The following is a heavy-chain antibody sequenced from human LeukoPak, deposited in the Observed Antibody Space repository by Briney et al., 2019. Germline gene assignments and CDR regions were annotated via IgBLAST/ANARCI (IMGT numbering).Heavy chain of an antibody. D-gene: IGHD3-3*01. CDR2: ISGSGGRT. CDR3: AKDKFPIFGVDN. J-gene: IGHJ4*02. V-gene: IGHV3-23*01. CDR1: GFTFSSYA. Sequence: GGSLRLSCAASGFTFSSYAMSWVRQAPGKGLEWVSAISGSGGRTYYADSVKGRFTISRDNSNNTLYLQMTSLRAEDTAVYYCAKDKFPIFGVDNWGQGTLVTVSS.